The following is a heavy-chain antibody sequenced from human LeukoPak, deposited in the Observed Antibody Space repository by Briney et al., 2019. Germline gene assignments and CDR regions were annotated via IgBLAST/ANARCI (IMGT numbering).Heavy chain of an antibody. CDR2: MNPNSGNT. V-gene: IGHV1-8*03. CDR3: ARGDTAHFDY. CDR1: GYTFTSYV. D-gene: IGHD5-18*01. J-gene: IGHJ4*02. Sequence: ASVKVSCKASGYTFTSYVINWVRQATGQGLEWMGWMNPNSGNTGYGQKFQGRVTITRNTSISTAYMELSSLRSEDTAVYYCARGDTAHFDYWGQGTLVTVSS.